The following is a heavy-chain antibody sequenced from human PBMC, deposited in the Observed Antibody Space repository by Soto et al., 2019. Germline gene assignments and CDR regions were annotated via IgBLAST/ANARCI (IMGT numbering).Heavy chain of an antibody. CDR1: GGTFSSYA. CDR2: IIPISDTT. D-gene: IGHD2-2*01. V-gene: IGHV1-69*01. Sequence: QVPLVQSGAEVKKPGSSVKVSCKASGGTFSSYAISWVRQAPGQGLEWMGGIIPISDTTNYAQKFQGRVTITADESTSTAYMELSSLPSEDTAVYYCARSQGSSTSLEIYYYYYYGMDVWGQGTTVTVSS. J-gene: IGHJ6*02. CDR3: ARSQGSSTSLEIYYYYYYGMDV.